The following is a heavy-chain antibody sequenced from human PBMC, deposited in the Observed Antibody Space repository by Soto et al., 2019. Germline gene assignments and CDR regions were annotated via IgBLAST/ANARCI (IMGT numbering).Heavy chain of an antibody. CDR2: ISGSGGST. CDR3: AKYYNWNEYYFDY. Sequence: VGSLRLSCAASGFTFSSYAMSWVRQAPGKGLEWVSAISGSGGSTYYADSLKGRFTISRDNSKNTLYLQMNSLRAEDTAVYYCAKYYNWNEYYFDYWGQGTLVTVSS. D-gene: IGHD1-20*01. V-gene: IGHV3-23*01. CDR1: GFTFSSYA. J-gene: IGHJ4*02.